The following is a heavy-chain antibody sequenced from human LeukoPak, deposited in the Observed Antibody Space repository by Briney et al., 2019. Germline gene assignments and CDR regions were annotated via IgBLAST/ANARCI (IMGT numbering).Heavy chain of an antibody. Sequence: GGSLRLSGAASGFTFSSYGMHWVRQAPGKGLEWVAVISYDGSNKYYADSVKGRFTISRDNSKNTLYLQMNSLRAEDTAVYYCAKLGITGTTADDYYYYGMDVWGQGTTVTVSS. D-gene: IGHD1-7*01. J-gene: IGHJ6*02. CDR3: AKLGITGTTADDYYYYGMDV. CDR2: ISYDGSNK. V-gene: IGHV3-30*18. CDR1: GFTFSSYG.